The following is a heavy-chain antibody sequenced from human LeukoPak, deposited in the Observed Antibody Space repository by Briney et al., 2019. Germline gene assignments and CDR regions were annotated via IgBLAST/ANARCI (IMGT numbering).Heavy chain of an antibody. Sequence: PSETLSLTCTVSGGSISSYYWSWIRQPAGKGLEWIGRIYTSGSTTYNPSLKSRVTISVDKPKNQFSLKLSSVTAADTAVYYCAREPPLAVAGPDYWGQGTLVTVSS. D-gene: IGHD6-19*01. V-gene: IGHV4-4*07. CDR2: IYTSGST. CDR3: AREPPLAVAGPDY. CDR1: GGSISSYY. J-gene: IGHJ4*02.